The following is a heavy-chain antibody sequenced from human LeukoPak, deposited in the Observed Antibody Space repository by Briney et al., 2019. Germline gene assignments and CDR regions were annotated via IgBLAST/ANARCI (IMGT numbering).Heavy chain of an antibody. CDR2: IYYRGNT. CDR1: GGSITNYY. J-gene: IGHJ5*02. V-gene: IGHV4-59*01. D-gene: IGHD3-10*02. Sequence: SETLSLTCTVSGGSITNYYWSWIRQTPGRGLEWIGNIYYRGNTNCNPSLESRVTMSVDTSKNQFSLKLDSVTAADTAVYYCARDAGPDVGDGWFDPWGQGTLVTVSS. CDR3: ARDAGPDVGDGWFDP.